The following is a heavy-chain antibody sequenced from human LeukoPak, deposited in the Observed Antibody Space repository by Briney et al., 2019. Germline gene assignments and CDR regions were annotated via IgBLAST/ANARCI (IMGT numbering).Heavy chain of an antibody. CDR2: IGSSGTTV. V-gene: IGHV3-48*04. CDR1: GFTFSSYG. D-gene: IGHD6-13*01. J-gene: IGHJ4*02. Sequence: PGGSLRLSCAASGFTFSSYGMSWVRQAPGKGLEWVSYIGSSGTTVYYADSVKGRFTISRDNTKNSLYLQMNSLRAEDTAVYFCSTLAAARVDFWGQGTLVTVSS. CDR3: STLAAARVDF.